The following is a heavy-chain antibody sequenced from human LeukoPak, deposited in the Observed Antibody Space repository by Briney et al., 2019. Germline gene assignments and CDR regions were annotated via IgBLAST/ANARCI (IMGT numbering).Heavy chain of an antibody. CDR3: TTRVIRGNSGDDYDD. J-gene: IGHJ4*02. CDR2: ISSDGNDK. D-gene: IGHD5-12*01. Sequence: GGSLRLSCAASGVTFSSYGMHWVRQAPGKGLEWVALISSDGNDKLYGDSVKGRFTTSRDDSKSTLYLQMNSLRAEDTAVYYCTTRVIRGNSGDDYDDWGQGTLVTVSS. CDR1: GVTFSSYG. V-gene: IGHV3-30*03.